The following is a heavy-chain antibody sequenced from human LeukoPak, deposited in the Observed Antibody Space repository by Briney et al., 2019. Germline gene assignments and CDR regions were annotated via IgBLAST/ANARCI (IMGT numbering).Heavy chain of an antibody. V-gene: IGHV4-39*01. D-gene: IGHD3-10*01. CDR1: GGSISSSSYY. CDR3: ARQRGWGYYYGSGSLWYFDL. Sequence: PSETLSLTCTVSGGSISSSSYYWGWIRQPPGKGLEWNGSIYYSGSTYYNPSIKSRVTISVDTSKNQFSLKLSSVTAADTAVYYCARQRGWGYYYGSGSLWYFDLWGRGTLVTVSS. J-gene: IGHJ2*01. CDR2: IYYSGST.